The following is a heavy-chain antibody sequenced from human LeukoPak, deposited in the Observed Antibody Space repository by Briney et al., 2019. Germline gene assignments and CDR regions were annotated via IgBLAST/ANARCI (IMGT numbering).Heavy chain of an antibody. J-gene: IGHJ4*02. D-gene: IGHD4-11*01. V-gene: IGHV4-34*01. CDR1: GFTFSSYA. Sequence: LRLSCAASGFTFSSYAMTWVRQPPGKGLEWIGEINHSGSTNYNPSLKSRVTISVDTSKNQFSLKLSSVTAADTAVYYCARGRSQTTFDYWGQGTLVTVSS. CDR3: ARGRSQTTFDY. CDR2: INHSGST.